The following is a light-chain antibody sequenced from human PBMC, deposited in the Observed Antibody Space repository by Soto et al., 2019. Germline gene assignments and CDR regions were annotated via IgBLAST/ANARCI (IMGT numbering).Light chain of an antibody. V-gene: IGKV3-20*01. CDR2: GAS. CDR3: QQYGSSRWT. CDR1: QSVRSRY. J-gene: IGKJ1*01. Sequence: ESVLTQSPGTLSLSPGERATLSCRASQSVRSRYLAWYQQKPGQAPRLLIYGASSRATGIPDRFSGSGSGADFTLTISRLEPEDFAVYYCQQYGSSRWTFGQGTKVEIK.